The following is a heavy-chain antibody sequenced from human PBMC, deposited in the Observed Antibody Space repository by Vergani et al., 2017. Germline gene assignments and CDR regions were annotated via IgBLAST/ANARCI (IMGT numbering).Heavy chain of an antibody. D-gene: IGHD3-22*01. V-gene: IGHV4-39*07. CDR3: AREADYYDSSGYYGGFNWFDP. CDR2: IYYSGST. CDR1: GGSISSSSYY. Sequence: QLQLQESGPGLVKPSETLSLTCTVSGGSISSSSYYWGWIRQPPGKGLEWIGCIYYSGSTYYNPSLKSRVTISVDTSKNQFSLKLRSVTAADTAVYYCAREADYYDSSGYYGGFNWFDPWGQGTLVTVSS. J-gene: IGHJ5*02.